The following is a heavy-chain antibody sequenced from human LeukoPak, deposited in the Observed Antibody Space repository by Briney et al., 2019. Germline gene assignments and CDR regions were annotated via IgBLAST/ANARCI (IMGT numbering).Heavy chain of an antibody. CDR1: GGSISSYY. CDR3: ARGDGYKRIYWYFDL. V-gene: IGHV4-59*01. Sequence: PSETLSLTCTVSGGSISSYYWSWIRQPPGEGLEWIGYIYYSGSTNYNPSLKSRVTISVETSRNQFSLKLSSVTAADTAVYYCARGDGYKRIYWYFDLWGRGTLVTVSS. J-gene: IGHJ2*01. CDR2: IYYSGST. D-gene: IGHD5-24*01.